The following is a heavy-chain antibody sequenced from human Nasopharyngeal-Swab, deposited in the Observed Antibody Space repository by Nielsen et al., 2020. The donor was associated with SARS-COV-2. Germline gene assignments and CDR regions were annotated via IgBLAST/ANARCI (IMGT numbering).Heavy chain of an antibody. J-gene: IGHJ4*02. CDR2: IRSKAYGGTT. CDR3: TRDEVLTVATNY. D-gene: IGHD5-12*01. CDR1: GFTFGDYA. V-gene: IGHV3-49*04. Sequence: GGSLRLSCTASGFTFGDYAMSWVRQAPGKGLEWVGFIRSKAYGGTTEYAASVKGRFTISRDDPKSIAYLQMNRLKTEDTAVYYCTRDEVLTVATNYWGQGTLVTVSS.